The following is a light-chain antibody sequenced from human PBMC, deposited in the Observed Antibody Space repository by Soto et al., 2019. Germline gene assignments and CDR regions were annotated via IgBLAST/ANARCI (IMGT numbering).Light chain of an antibody. CDR2: GAS. Sequence: EIVLTQSPGTLSLSPGERATLSCRASQSVSSSYLAWYQQKPGQAPRLLIYGASSRATGIPDRFSGSGSGTDFTLTISRLEPVDFAVYYCQQYGSSTGLTFGPGTKVDIK. J-gene: IGKJ3*01. V-gene: IGKV3-20*01. CDR1: QSVSSSY. CDR3: QQYGSSTGLT.